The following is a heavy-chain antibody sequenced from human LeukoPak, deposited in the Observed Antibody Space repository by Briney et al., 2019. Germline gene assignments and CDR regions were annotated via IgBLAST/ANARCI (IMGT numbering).Heavy chain of an antibody. CDR1: GFTFSSYS. J-gene: IGHJ4*02. CDR3: ARDGGSAMPFDY. D-gene: IGHD2-2*01. Sequence: PGGSLRLSCAASGFTFSSYSMNWVRQAPGKGLEWVSYISSSSTIYYADSVKGRFTISRDNAKNSLYLQMNSLRAEDTAVYYCARDGGSAMPFDYWGQGTLVTVSS. V-gene: IGHV3-48*01. CDR2: ISSSSTI.